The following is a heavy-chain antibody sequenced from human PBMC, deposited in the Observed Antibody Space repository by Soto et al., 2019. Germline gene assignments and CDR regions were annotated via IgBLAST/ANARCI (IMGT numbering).Heavy chain of an antibody. V-gene: IGHV4-34*01. CDR2: INHSGST. CDR3: ARDVPFDY. CDR1: GGSFSGYY. J-gene: IGHJ4*02. D-gene: IGHD2-2*01. Sequence: SETLSLTCAVYGGSFSGYYLSWIRQPPGKGLEWIGEINHSGSTNYNPSLKSRVTISVDTSKNQFSLKLSSVTAADTAVYYCARDVPFDYWGQGTLVTVSS.